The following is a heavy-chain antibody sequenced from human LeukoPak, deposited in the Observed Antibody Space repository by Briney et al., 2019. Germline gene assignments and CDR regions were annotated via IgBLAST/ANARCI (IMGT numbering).Heavy chain of an antibody. CDR3: ARDREQWLGGVDFDY. CDR2: FDPEDGET. CDR1: GYTLTELS. J-gene: IGHJ4*02. V-gene: IGHV1-24*01. D-gene: IGHD6-19*01. Sequence: ASVKVSCKVSGYTLTELSMHWVRQAPGKGLEWMGGFDPEDGETIYAQKFQGRVTMTRDTSISTAYMELSRLRSDDTAVYYCARDREQWLGGVDFDYWGQGTLVTVSS.